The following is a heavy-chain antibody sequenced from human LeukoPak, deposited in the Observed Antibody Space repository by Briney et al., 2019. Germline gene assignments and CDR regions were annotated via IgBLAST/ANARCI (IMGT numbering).Heavy chain of an antibody. CDR3: GKRSGGSGSNDANDI. CDR1: GFTFSSYA. Sequence: GGSLRLSCAASGFTFSSYAMSSVRQAPGKGLEWVSGISGSGYFTYYAGSVKGRFTISRGNSKNTLYLQMNSLRAEDTAAYYCGKRSGGSGSNDANDIWGEGTMVTVSS. J-gene: IGHJ3*02. CDR2: ISGSGYFT. D-gene: IGHD3-10*01. V-gene: IGHV3-23*01.